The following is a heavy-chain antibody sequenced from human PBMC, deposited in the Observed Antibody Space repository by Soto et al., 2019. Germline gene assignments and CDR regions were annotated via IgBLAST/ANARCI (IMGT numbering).Heavy chain of an antibody. Sequence: LSLTCTVSGGSISSYYWSWIRQPAGKGLEWIGRIYTSGSTNYNPSLKSRVTMSVDTSKNQFSLKLSSVTAADTAVYYCARDRGYDFWSGYSIRDYYYYGMDVWGQGTTVTV. V-gene: IGHV4-4*07. CDR2: IYTSGST. D-gene: IGHD3-3*01. J-gene: IGHJ6*02. CDR1: GGSISSYY. CDR3: ARDRGYDFWSGYSIRDYYYYGMDV.